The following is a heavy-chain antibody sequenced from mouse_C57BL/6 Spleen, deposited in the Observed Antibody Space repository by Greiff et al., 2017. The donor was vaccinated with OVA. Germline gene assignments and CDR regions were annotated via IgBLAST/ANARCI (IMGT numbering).Heavy chain of an antibody. V-gene: IGHV1-69*01. CDR3: ARGGAAQAPLDY. D-gene: IGHD3-2*02. CDR2: IDPSDSYT. J-gene: IGHJ2*01. CDR1: GYTFTSYW. Sequence: QVQLQQSGAELVMPGASVKLSCKASGYTFTSYWMHWVKQRPGQGLEWIGEIDPSDSYTNYNQKFKGKSTLTVDKSSSTAYMQLSSLTSEDSAVYYCARGGAAQAPLDYWGQGTTLTVSS.